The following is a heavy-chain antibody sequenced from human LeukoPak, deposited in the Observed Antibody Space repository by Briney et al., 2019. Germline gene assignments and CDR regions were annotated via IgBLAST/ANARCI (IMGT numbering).Heavy chain of an antibody. V-gene: IGHV3-64D*09. CDR1: GFTFSSSA. D-gene: IGHD7-27*01. CDR3: VKDESGARVKWYFNL. CDR2: ISSNGGNT. J-gene: IGHJ2*01. Sequence: PGGSLRLSCSASGFTFSSSAMHWVRQAPGKGLEYVSAISSNGGNTFYADSVKGRFTISRANSKNTLYLQMSSLRVEDTAVYYCVKDESGARVKWYFNLWGRGTLVTVSS.